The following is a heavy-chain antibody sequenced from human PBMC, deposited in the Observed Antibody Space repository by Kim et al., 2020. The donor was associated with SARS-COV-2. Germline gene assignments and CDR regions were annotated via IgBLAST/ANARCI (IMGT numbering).Heavy chain of an antibody. CDR2: IYYSGST. CDR1: GGSISSSSYY. Sequence: SETLSLTCTVSGGSISSSSYYWGWIRQPPGKGLEWIGSIYYSGSTYYNPSLKSRVTISVDTSKNQFSLKLSSVTAADTAVYYCARGTGRGFGALGPYYF. CDR3: ARGTGRGFGALGPYYF. V-gene: IGHV4-39*01. D-gene: IGHD3-10*01. J-gene: IGHJ4*01.